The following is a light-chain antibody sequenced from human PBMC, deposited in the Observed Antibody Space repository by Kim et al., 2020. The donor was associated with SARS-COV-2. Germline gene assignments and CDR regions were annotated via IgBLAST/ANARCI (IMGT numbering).Light chain of an antibody. CDR3: AVWDDSLNGPV. V-gene: IGLV1-44*01. Sequence: QSVLTQPPSASGTPGQRVTISCSGSSSNIGSNTVNWYQQLPGTAPKLLIYTNNQRPSGVPARFSGSKSGTSASLAISGLQSEDEADYYCAVWDDSLNGPVFGGGTQLTVL. J-gene: IGLJ2*01. CDR1: SSNIGSNT. CDR2: TNN.